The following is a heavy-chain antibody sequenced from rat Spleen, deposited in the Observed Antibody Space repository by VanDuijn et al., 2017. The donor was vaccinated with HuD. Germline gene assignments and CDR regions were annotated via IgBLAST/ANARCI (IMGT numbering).Heavy chain of an antibody. CDR2: ISYDGSST. J-gene: IGHJ4*01. CDR1: GFTFSDYY. D-gene: IGHD1-2*01. CDR3: ARHSYSSYVMDA. V-gene: IGHV5-7*01. Sequence: EVQLVESGGGLVQPGRSLKLSCAASGFTFSDYYMAWVRQAPTKGLEWVATISYDGSSTYYRDSVKGRFTISRDNAKSTLYLQMDSLRSEDTATYYCARHSYSSYVMDAWGQGASVTVSS.